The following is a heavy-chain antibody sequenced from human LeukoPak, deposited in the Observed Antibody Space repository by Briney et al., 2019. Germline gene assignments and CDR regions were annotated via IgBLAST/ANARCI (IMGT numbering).Heavy chain of an antibody. CDR1: GFTFSSYA. J-gene: IGHJ3*02. D-gene: IGHD3-9*01. CDR2: INSDGSST. Sequence: GGSLRLSCAASGFTFSSYAMSWVRQAPGKGLVWVSRINSDGSSTSYADSVKGRFTISRDNTKSTLYLQMNSLRAEDTAVYYCARVESYFDWLLYAFDIWGQGTMVTVSS. V-gene: IGHV3-74*01. CDR3: ARVESYFDWLLYAFDI.